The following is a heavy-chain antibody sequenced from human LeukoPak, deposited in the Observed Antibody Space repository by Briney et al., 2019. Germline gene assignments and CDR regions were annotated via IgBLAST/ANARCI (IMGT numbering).Heavy chain of an antibody. Sequence: SVKVSCKASGGTFSTYAISWVRQAPGQGLEWMGRIIPIFGTANYAQKFQGRVTITADKSTSTAYMELSSLRSEDTAVYYCARDSPIVVVPAATGIYYMDVWGKGPRSPSP. CDR1: GGTFSTYA. CDR3: ARDSPIVVVPAATGIYYMDV. D-gene: IGHD2-2*01. J-gene: IGHJ6*03. V-gene: IGHV1-69*06. CDR2: IIPIFGTA.